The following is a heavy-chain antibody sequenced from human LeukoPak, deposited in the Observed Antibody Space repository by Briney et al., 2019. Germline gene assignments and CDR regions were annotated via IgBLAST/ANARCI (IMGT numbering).Heavy chain of an antibody. J-gene: IGHJ4*02. D-gene: IGHD6-6*01. CDR2: INHSGST. CDR1: GGSFSGYY. V-gene: IGHV4-34*01. CDR3: ARHRGDSSSSEDFDY. Sequence: SETLSLTCAVYGGSFSGYYWSWIRQPPGKGLEWIGEINHSGSTNYNPSLKSRVTISVDTSKNQFSLKLSSVTAADTAVYYCARHRGDSSSSEDFDYWGQGTLVTVSS.